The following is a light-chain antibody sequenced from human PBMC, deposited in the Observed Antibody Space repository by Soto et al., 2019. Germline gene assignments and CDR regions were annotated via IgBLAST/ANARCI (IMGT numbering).Light chain of an antibody. V-gene: IGLV1-44*01. CDR1: SFNIGSNT. CDR3: AAWDDTLNGWV. J-gene: IGLJ3*02. CDR2: SNV. Sequence: QSVLTQTPSASAAPGQRVTISCSGSSFNIGSNTASWYQQLPGTAPKLLMYSNVQRPSGVPDRFSGSKSGTSVSLVISGLRSEDEAEYYCAAWDDTLNGWVFGGGTKLTVL.